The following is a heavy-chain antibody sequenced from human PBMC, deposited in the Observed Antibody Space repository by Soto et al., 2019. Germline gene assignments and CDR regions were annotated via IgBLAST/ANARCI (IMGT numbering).Heavy chain of an antibody. CDR3: ARSTYGGPGGMDV. CDR1: GFTFSSYS. J-gene: IGHJ6*01. V-gene: IGHV3-21*01. D-gene: IGHD4-17*01. CDR2: ISSSSSYI. Sequence: EVQLVESGGGLVKPGGSLRLSCAASGFTFSSYSMNWVRQAPGKGLEWVSSISSSSSYIYYADSVKGRFTISRDNAKNSLFLQMNSRRAEDTAVYYCARSTYGGPGGMDVWGQGTTVTVSS.